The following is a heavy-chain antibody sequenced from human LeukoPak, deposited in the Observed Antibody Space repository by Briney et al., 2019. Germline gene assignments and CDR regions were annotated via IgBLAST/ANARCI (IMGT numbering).Heavy chain of an antibody. CDR1: GGSFSGYY. D-gene: IGHD5-18*01. CDR3: ARGGARRYSYSPFDY. J-gene: IGHJ4*02. V-gene: IGHV4-34*01. Sequence: SETLSLTCAVYGGSFSGYYWSWIRQPPGKGLEWIGEINHSGSTNYNPSLKSRVTISVDTSKNQFSLKLSSVTAADTAVHYCARGGARRYSYSPFDYWGQGTLVTVPS. CDR2: INHSGST.